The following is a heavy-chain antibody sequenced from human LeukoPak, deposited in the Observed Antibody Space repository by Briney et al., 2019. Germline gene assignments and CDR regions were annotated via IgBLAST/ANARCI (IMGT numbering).Heavy chain of an antibody. Sequence: SETLSLTCTVSNGSINFVSYYWSWIRQPPGKGLEWLGYIHYTGNTIYDPSLKSRVTISMDTAKNQFSLKVSSVTAADTAVYYCARDGAGMTGTGLDYWGQGILATVSS. J-gene: IGHJ4*02. CDR3: ARDGAGMTGTGLDY. V-gene: IGHV4-61*01. D-gene: IGHD3-9*01. CDR2: IHYTGNT. CDR1: NGSINFVSYY.